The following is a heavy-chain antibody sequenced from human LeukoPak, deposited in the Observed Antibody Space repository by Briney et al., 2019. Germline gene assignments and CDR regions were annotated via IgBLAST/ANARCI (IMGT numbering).Heavy chain of an antibody. Sequence: ASVKVSCKASGGTFSSYAISWVRQAPGQGLEWMGGIIPIFGTANYAQKLQGRVTMTRDTSTSTVYMELSSLRSEDTAVYYCARYAGIVAVIAPLPKHFQHWGLGTLVTVSS. CDR2: IIPIFGTA. CDR3: ARYAGIVAVIAPLPKHFQH. J-gene: IGHJ1*01. CDR1: GGTFSSYA. D-gene: IGHD2-2*01. V-gene: IGHV1-69*05.